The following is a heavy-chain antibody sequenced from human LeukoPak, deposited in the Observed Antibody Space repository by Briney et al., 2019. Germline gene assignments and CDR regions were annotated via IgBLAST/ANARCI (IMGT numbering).Heavy chain of an antibody. CDR2: IRYDGTNT. CDR1: GFTFSSYG. CDR3: AKEFTIFGGPGYFDS. D-gene: IGHD3-3*01. Sequence: GGSLRLSCVASGFTFSSYGMHWVRQAPGKGLEWVAFIRYDGTNTYYADSVKGRFTVSRDNSKNTLYLQMNSLRAEDTAVYYCAKEFTIFGGPGYFDSWGQGTLVTASS. V-gene: IGHV3-30*02. J-gene: IGHJ4*02.